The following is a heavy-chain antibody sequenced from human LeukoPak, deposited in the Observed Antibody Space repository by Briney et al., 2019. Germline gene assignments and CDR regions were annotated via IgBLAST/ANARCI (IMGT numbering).Heavy chain of an antibody. CDR2: ISAYNGNT. V-gene: IGHV1-18*01. D-gene: IGHD6-6*01. J-gene: IGHJ4*02. CDR3: AREGGRYSSSSYPSDY. CDR1: GYTFTSYG. Sequence: ASVKVSCKASGYTFTSYGISWVRQAPGPGLEWMGWISAYNGNTNYAQKLQGRVTMTTDTSTSTAYMELRSLRSDDTAVYYCAREGGRYSSSSYPSDYWGQGTLVTVSS.